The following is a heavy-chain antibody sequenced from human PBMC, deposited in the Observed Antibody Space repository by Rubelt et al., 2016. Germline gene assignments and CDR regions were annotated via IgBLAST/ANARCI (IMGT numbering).Heavy chain of an antibody. D-gene: IGHD3-22*01. Sequence: RLSCAASGFTFSSYAMHWVSQAPGKGLEWVAVISYDGSNKYYADSVKGRFTISRDNSKNTLYLQMNSLRAEDTAAYYCAREEGIRYYYDSSGYYSYFDYWGQGTLVTVSS. CDR2: ISYDGSNK. J-gene: IGHJ4*02. CDR1: GFTFSSYA. CDR3: AREEGIRYYYDSSGYYSYFDY. V-gene: IGHV3-30*04.